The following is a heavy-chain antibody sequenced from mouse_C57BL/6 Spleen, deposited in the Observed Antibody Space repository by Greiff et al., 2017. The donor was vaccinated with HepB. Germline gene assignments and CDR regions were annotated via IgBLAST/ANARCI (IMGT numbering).Heavy chain of an antibody. V-gene: IGHV5-12*01. CDR2: ISNGGGST. D-gene: IGHD2-1*01. CDR1: GFTFSDYY. CDR3: ARRIYYGNYDYYAMDY. Sequence: EVKLVESGGGLVQPGGSLKLSCAASGFTFSDYYMYWVRQTPEKRLEWVAYISNGGGSTYYPDTVKGRFTISRDNAKNTLYLQMSRLKSEDTAMYYCARRIYYGNYDYYAMDYWGQGTSVTVSS. J-gene: IGHJ4*01.